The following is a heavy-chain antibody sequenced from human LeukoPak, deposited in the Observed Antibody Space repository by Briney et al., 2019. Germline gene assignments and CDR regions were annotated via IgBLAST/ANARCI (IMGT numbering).Heavy chain of an antibody. CDR2: INPNSGGT. D-gene: IGHD3-22*01. Sequence: ASVKVSCKASGYTFTGYYMHWVRQAPGQGLEWMGWINPNSGGTNYAQKLQGRVAMTTDTSTSTAYMELRSLRSDDTAVYYCARGDPSSGYYYEWGQGTLVTVSS. CDR3: ARGDPSSGYYYE. CDR1: GYTFTGYY. J-gene: IGHJ4*02. V-gene: IGHV1-2*02.